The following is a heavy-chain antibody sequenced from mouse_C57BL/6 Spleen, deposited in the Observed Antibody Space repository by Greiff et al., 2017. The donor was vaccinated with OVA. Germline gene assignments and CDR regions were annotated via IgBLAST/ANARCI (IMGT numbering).Heavy chain of an antibody. Sequence: EVQLQQSGPELVKPGASVKISCKASGYSFTGYYMNWVKQSPEKSLEWIGEINPSTGGTTYNQKFKAKATLTVDKSSSTAYMQLKSLTSEDSAVYYCARAYYSYAMDYWGQGTSVTVSS. J-gene: IGHJ4*01. CDR2: INPSTGGT. V-gene: IGHV1-42*01. CDR1: GYSFTGYY. CDR3: ARAYYSYAMDY. D-gene: IGHD1-1*01.